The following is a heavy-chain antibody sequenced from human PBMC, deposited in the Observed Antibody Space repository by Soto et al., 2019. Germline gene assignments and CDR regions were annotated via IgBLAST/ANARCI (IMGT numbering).Heavy chain of an antibody. Sequence: QVQLQQWGAGLLKPSETLSLTCAVYGGSFSGYYWSWIRQPPGKGLEWIGEINHSGSTNYNPSLKSRVTISVDTSKHQFSLKLSSVTAADTAVYYCARGRVRSSGWWYYWGQGTLVTVSS. CDR2: INHSGST. CDR1: GGSFSGYY. CDR3: ARGRVRSSGWWYY. V-gene: IGHV4-34*01. J-gene: IGHJ4*02. D-gene: IGHD6-19*01.